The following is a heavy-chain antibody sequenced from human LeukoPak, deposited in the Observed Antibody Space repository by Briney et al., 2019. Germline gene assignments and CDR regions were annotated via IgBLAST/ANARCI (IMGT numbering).Heavy chain of an antibody. CDR3: AKKAQYNGNYPLDY. D-gene: IGHD1-26*01. CDR1: GFTFTSYS. Sequence: GRSLRLSCAASGFTFTSYSMSWVRQAPGKGLEWVSGTSDRGDYTYYADSVKGRFTISRDNSKNTLYLQMNSLRAEDTALYFCAKKAQYNGNYPLDYWGQGTLVTVSS. CDR2: TSDRGDYT. V-gene: IGHV3-23*01. J-gene: IGHJ4*02.